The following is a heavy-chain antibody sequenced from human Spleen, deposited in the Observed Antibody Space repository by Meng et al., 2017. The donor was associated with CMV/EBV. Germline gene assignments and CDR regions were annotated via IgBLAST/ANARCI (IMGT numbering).Heavy chain of an antibody. CDR3: ATSSLAAINLFDP. CDR2: INHSGST. V-gene: IGHV4-34*01. CDR1: GGSFSAYY. J-gene: IGHJ5*02. D-gene: IGHD2-15*01. Sequence: SETLSLTCDVSGGSFSAYYWSWIRQTPDKGLEWIGEINHSGSTIYSPSLKSRVTISVDTSETQFSLKLTSVTAADTAVYYCATSSLAAINLFDPWGQGTLVTVSS.